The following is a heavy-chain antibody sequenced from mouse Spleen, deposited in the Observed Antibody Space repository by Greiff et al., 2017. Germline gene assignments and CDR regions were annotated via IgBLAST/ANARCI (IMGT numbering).Heavy chain of an antibody. J-gene: IGHJ2*01. Sequence: EVKVVESGGDLVKPGGSLKLSCAASGFTFSSYGMSWVRQTPDKRLEWVATISSGGSYTYYPDSVKGRFTISRDNAKNTLYLQMSSLKSEDTAMYYCARQGYGSSYVEYFDYWGQGTTLTVSS. CDR2: ISSGGSYT. CDR1: GFTFSSYG. V-gene: IGHV5-6*01. D-gene: IGHD1-1*01. CDR3: ARQGYGSSYVEYFDY.